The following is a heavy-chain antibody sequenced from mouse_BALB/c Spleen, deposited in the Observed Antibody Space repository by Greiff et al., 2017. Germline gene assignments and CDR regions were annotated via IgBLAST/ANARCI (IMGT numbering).Heavy chain of an antibody. CDR3: ARFTTVVATRAMDY. D-gene: IGHD1-1*01. Sequence: DVMLVESGGGLVQPGGSLRLSCATSGFTFTDYYMSWVRQPPGKALEWLGFIRNKANGYTTEYSASVKGRFTISRDNSQSILYLQMNTLRAEDSATYYCARFTTVVATRAMDYWGQGTSVTVSS. CDR1: GFTFTDYY. V-gene: IGHV7-3*02. CDR2: IRNKANGYTT. J-gene: IGHJ4*01.